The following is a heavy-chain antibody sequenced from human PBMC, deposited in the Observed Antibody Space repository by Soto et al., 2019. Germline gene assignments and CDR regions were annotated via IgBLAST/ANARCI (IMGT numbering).Heavy chain of an antibody. Sequence: QVQLVQSGAEVKKPGASVKVSCKTSGYTFTSYHISWVRQAPGQGLEWMGWISAYNTNTNYAQKFQGRVTMTTDTLTSTAYIELRSLGSDDTAVYYCARDTPPTDYWGQETLVTVSS. CDR3: ARDTPPTDY. CDR1: GYTFTSYH. CDR2: ISAYNTNT. V-gene: IGHV1-18*01. J-gene: IGHJ4*02.